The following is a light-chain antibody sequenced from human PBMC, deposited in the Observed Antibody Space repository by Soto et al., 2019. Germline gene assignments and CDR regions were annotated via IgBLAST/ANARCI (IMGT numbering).Light chain of an antibody. V-gene: IGLV1-44*01. CDR2: SKN. CDR3: AAWDDSLNGWV. Sequence: QSVLTQPPSASGTPGQRVTISCSGSSSNIGSNTVNWYQQLPGTAPKLLIYSKNQRPSGVPDRFSGSKSGTSASLAISGLQSEDEADYYCAAWDDSLNGWVFGGGTKVTVL. J-gene: IGLJ3*02. CDR1: SSNIGSNT.